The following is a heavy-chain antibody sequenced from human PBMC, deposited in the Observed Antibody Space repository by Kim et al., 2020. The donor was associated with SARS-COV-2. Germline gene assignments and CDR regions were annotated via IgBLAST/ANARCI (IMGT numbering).Heavy chain of an antibody. V-gene: IGHV4-39*01. CDR3: ARHLGDYLSPMTS. J-gene: IGHJ4*02. D-gene: IGHD4-17*01. CDR2: MYYSGSS. Sequence: SETLSLTCTVSGGSISSSSYYWGWIRQPPGKGLEWIGNMYYSGSSYYNPALKSRVTISVDTSKNQFSLKLSSVTAADTAVYYCARHLGDYLSPMTSWGQGTLVTVSS. CDR1: GGSISSSSYY.